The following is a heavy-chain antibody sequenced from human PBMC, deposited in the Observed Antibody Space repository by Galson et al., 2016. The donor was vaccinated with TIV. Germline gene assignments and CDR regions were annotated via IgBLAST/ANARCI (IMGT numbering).Heavy chain of an antibody. D-gene: IGHD1-1*01. CDR1: GDTFSNYA. J-gene: IGHJ4*02. CDR3: ARGPAEND. CDR2: IIPILNIA. V-gene: IGHV1-69*04. Sequence: SVKVSCKASGDTFSNYAISWVRQAPGQGLEWMGRIIPILNIANYAQEFQGRVTITADESTSTVYMELNSLRSDDTAVYYCARGPAENDWGQGTLVTVSS.